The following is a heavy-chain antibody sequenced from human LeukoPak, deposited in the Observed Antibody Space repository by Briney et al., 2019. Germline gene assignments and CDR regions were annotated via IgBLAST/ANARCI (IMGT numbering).Heavy chain of an antibody. CDR3: ARVYDSSGYFDY. CDR1: GYTFTGYY. CDR2: INPNSGGT. Sequence: ASVKVSCKASGYTFTGYYMHWVRQAPGQGLEWMGWINPNSGGTNYAQKFQGRVTTTRDTSISTAYMELSRLRSDDTAVYYCARVYDSSGYFDYWGQGTLVTVSS. D-gene: IGHD3-22*01. J-gene: IGHJ4*02. V-gene: IGHV1-2*02.